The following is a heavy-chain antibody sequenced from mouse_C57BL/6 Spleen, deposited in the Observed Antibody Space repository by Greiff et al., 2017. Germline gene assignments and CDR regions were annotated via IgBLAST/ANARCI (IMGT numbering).Heavy chain of an antibody. CDR2: INPYNGGT. CDR3: ARREYDYDGYYFDY. Sequence: VQLQQSGPVLVKPGASVKMSCKASGYTFTDYYMNWVKQSHGKSLEWIGVINPYNGGTSYNQKFKGKATLTVDKSSSTAYMELNSLTSEDSAVYYCARREYDYDGYYFDYWGQGTTLTVSS. J-gene: IGHJ2*01. V-gene: IGHV1-19*01. CDR1: GYTFTDYY. D-gene: IGHD2-4*01.